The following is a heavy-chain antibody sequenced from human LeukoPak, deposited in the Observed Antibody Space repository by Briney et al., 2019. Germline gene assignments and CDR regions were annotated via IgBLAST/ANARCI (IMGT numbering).Heavy chain of an antibody. CDR3: AGGYKYSSSWYGGGDY. CDR1: GFTFSSYW. Sequence: GGSLRLSCVASGFTFSSYWMSWVRQAPGKGPEWVANVKQDGSEKYYVDSVKGRFTISRDNAKNSIYLQMNSLRAEDTAVYYCAGGYKYSSSWYGGGDYWGQGSLVTVSS. V-gene: IGHV3-7*01. J-gene: IGHJ4*02. D-gene: IGHD6-13*01. CDR2: VKQDGSEK.